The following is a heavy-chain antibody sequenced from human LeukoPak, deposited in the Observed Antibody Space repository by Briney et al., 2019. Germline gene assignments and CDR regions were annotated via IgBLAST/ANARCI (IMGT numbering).Heavy chain of an antibody. CDR3: ARGKMITFGGVGPYMDV. CDR1: GGSISSSSYY. D-gene: IGHD3-16*01. V-gene: IGHV4-39*01. Sequence: SETLSLICTVSGGSISSSSYYWGWIRQPPGKGLEWIGSIYYSGSTYYNPSLKSRVTISVDTSKNQFSLKLSSVTAADTAVYYCARGKMITFGGVGPYMDVWGKGTTVTVSS. CDR2: IYYSGST. J-gene: IGHJ6*03.